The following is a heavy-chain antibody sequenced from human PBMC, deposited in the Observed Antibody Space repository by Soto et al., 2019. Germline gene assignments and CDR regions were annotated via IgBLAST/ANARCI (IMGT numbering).Heavy chain of an antibody. Sequence: QVRLVQSGAEMKKPGSSVQVSCKTTGGSFSSYAVSWVRQAPGQGLEWMGGIIPKIGVAQYAQRSQGRVTITADVSTSTTYMEINSLTSEDTAVYYCVRGGGQLWNLIDNWGQGTLVTVSP. CDR3: VRGGGQLWNLIDN. CDR1: GGSFSSYA. CDR2: IIPKIGVA. J-gene: IGHJ4*02. D-gene: IGHD7-27*01. V-gene: IGHV1-69*01.